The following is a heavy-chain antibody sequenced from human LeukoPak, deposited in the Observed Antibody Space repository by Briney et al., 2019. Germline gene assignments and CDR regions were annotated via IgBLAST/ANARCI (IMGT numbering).Heavy chain of an antibody. CDR1: GYSFTSYW. D-gene: IGHD2-2*02. Sequence: GESLKISCKGSGYSFTSYWIGWVRQMPGKGLEWMGIIYPGDSDTRYSPSFQGQVTISADKSISTAYLQWSSLKASDTAMYYCARHIGTVPAAIHSSSWQGTHYYYMDVWGKGTTVTVSS. CDR2: IYPGDSDT. J-gene: IGHJ6*03. V-gene: IGHV5-51*01. CDR3: ARHIGTVPAAIHSSSWQGTHYYYMDV.